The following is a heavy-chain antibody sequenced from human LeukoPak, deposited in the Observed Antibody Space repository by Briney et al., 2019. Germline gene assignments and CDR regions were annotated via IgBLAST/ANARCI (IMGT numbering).Heavy chain of an antibody. J-gene: IGHJ3*02. V-gene: IGHV4-39*01. Sequence: SETLPLTCTVSGGSISSSSYYWGWIRQPPGKGLEWIGSIYYSGSTYYNPSLKSRVTISVDTSKNQFSLKLSSVTAADTAVYYCARRSLDFWSGYYSAFDIWGQGTMVTVSS. CDR1: GGSISSSSYY. D-gene: IGHD3-3*01. CDR2: IYYSGST. CDR3: ARRSLDFWSGYYSAFDI.